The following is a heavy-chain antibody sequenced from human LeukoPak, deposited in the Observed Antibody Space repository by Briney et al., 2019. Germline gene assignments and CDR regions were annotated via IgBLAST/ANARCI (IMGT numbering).Heavy chain of an antibody. Sequence: PGGSLRLSCAASGFTFSNAWMSWVRQAPGKGLEWVGRIKRKGDGGTADYAAPVKGRFTISRDDSKNTLYLKMNSLKTEDIAVYYCTTEIRGSYWGFDYWGQGTLVTVSS. J-gene: IGHJ4*02. V-gene: IGHV3-15*01. CDR3: TTEIRGSYWGFDY. D-gene: IGHD1-26*01. CDR2: IKRKGDGGTA. CDR1: GFTFSNAW.